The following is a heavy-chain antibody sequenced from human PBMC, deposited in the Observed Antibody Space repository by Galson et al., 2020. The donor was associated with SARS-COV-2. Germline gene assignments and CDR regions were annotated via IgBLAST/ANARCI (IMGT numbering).Heavy chain of an antibody. CDR2: IYYSGST. J-gene: IGHJ5*02. D-gene: IGHD5-12*01. Sequence: TLSLTCTFSGVSISSGGYYWSWIRQHPGKGLERIGYIYYSGSTYYNPSLKSRVTISVDTSKNQFSLKLSSVTAADTAVYYCARGLWLRGWFDPWGQGTLVTVS. CDR1: GVSISSGGYY. V-gene: IGHV4-31*03. CDR3: ARGLWLRGWFDP.